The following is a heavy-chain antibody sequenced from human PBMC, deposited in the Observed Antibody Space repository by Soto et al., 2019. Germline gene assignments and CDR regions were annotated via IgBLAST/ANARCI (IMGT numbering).Heavy chain of an antibody. D-gene: IGHD3-10*01. CDR1: GGSISSYY. J-gene: IGHJ3*02. V-gene: IGHV4-59*01. Sequence: SETLSLTCTVSGGSISSYYWSWIRQPPGKGLEWIGYIYYSGSTNYNPSLKSRVTISVDTSKNQFSLKLSSVTAADTAVYYCARVPVLLWFGELGGDAFDIWGQGTMVTVSS. CDR2: IYYSGST. CDR3: ARVPVLLWFGELGGDAFDI.